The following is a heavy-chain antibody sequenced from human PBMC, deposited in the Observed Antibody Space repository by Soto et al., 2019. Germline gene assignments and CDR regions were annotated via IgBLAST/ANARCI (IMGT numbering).Heavy chain of an antibody. CDR3: ARAAPGYVSWRAQGDFNWFDP. D-gene: IGHD5-12*01. Sequence: ASVKVSCKASGGTFSSYAISWVRQAPGQGLEWMGGIIPIFGTANYAQKFQGRVTITADESTSTAYMELSSLRSEDTAVYYCARAAPGYVSWRAQGDFNWFDPWGQGTLVTVSS. CDR2: IIPIFGTA. CDR1: GGTFSSYA. V-gene: IGHV1-69*13. J-gene: IGHJ5*02.